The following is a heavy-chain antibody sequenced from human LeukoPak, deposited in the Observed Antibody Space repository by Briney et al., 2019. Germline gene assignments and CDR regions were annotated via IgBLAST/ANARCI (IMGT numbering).Heavy chain of an antibody. V-gene: IGHV4-39*01. CDR2: IYYSGST. CDR1: SSYG. D-gene: IGHD3-10*01. Sequence: SSYGMHWVRQPPGKGLEWIGSIYYSGSTYYNPSLNNRVTISADTSKNQFSLKLSSVAAADTAVYYCARRNMVRGLRGFDVWGQGTLVTVSS. J-gene: IGHJ4*02. CDR3: ARRNMVRGLRGFDV.